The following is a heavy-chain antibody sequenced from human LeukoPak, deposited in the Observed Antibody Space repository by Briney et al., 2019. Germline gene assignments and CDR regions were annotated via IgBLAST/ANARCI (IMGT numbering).Heavy chain of an antibody. D-gene: IGHD6-13*01. V-gene: IGHV3-21*05. CDR2: FCSSCSYT. CDR1: GFTFSTYA. Sequence: GGSLSLSCAGTGFTFSTYAMHWVRQAPGKGLEWVSHFCSSCSYTKYADSVKGRFTIFRDNARISLYLQRNSLRAEDTAVYYCARGALSWRAAERHAVGSPWGQGTLVTVSS. CDR3: ARGALSWRAAERHAVGSP. J-gene: IGHJ5*02.